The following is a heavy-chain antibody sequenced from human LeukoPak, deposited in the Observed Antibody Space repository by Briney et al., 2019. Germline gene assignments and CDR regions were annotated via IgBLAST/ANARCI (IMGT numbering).Heavy chain of an antibody. CDR1: GFTFSSYA. J-gene: IGHJ4*02. V-gene: IGHV3-23*01. D-gene: IGHD3-9*01. CDR2: IRASGGST. Sequence: GGSLRLSCAASGFTFSSYAMSWVRQAPGKGLEWVSTIRASGGSTYYADSVKGRFTISRDNSKNTVSLQMNSLRAEDTAVYYCAKGALTSYFDYWGQATLVTVSS. CDR3: AKGALTSYFDY.